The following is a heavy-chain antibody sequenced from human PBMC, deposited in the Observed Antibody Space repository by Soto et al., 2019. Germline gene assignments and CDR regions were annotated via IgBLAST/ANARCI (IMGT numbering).Heavy chain of an antibody. CDR3: WRVETTETNDGGYLNGMDV. Sequence: PSETLSLTCTVSGASISGYYWSWIRQPPGEALEWIGYIYYSGSTSYNTSLKSRVTISLDMSKNQFSPKLSSVTAADTAVYYCWRVETTETNDGGYLNGMDVWGQVTTV. J-gene: IGHJ6*02. CDR2: IYYSGST. V-gene: IGHV4-59*01. CDR1: GASISGYY. D-gene: IGHD4-17*01.